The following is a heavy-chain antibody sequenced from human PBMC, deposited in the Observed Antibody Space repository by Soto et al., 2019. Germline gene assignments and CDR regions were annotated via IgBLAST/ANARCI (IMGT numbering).Heavy chain of an antibody. J-gene: IGHJ4*02. D-gene: IGHD6-13*01. Sequence: QVQLVQSGTEVKKPGSSVKVSCKASGGAFSSYTINWVRQAPGRGLEWMGGIIPIFGTANYAQKFQGRVTFTADTSTNTAFMELNSPRSNDTAVYYCSRDAIAAAGTNDWGQGTLVTVSS. V-gene: IGHV1-69*06. CDR1: GGAFSSYT. CDR3: SRDAIAAAGTND. CDR2: IIPIFGTA.